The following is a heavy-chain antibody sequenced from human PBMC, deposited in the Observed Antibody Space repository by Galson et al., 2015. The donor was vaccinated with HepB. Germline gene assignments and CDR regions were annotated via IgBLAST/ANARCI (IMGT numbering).Heavy chain of an antibody. J-gene: IGHJ4*02. D-gene: IGHD2/OR15-2a*01. CDR3: AREDRYTYIVTYDL. Sequence: SLRLSCAASGFTFSNYGMHWVRQAPGKGLEWVALIWKDGSNKYYADSVKGRFSISKDNSKNVVYLQMNSLRDDDTATYFCAREDRYTYIVTYDLWGQGARVTVSS. V-gene: IGHV3-33*01. CDR1: GFTFSNYG. CDR2: IWKDGSNK.